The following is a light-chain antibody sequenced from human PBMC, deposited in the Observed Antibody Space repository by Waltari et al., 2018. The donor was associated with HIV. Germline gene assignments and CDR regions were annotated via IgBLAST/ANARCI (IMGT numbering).Light chain of an antibody. J-gene: IGLJ1*01. V-gene: IGLV3-25*03. CDR3: QSADSSDTFV. Sequence: SYELTQPPSVSVSPGQTARLTCSGDALPKQYAYWYQKKPGQAPILVIYKDIERPSGSPERFSGSSSGTTVTLTISGVQAEDEADYYCQSADSSDTFVFGSGTKVTVL. CDR2: KDI. CDR1: ALPKQY.